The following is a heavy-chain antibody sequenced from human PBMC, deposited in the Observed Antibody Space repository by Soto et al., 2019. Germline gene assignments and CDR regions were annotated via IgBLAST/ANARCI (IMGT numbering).Heavy chain of an antibody. CDR2: IIHILGIA. Sequence: QVQLVQSGAEVKKPGSSVKVSCKAPGGTFSSYTISWVRQAPGQGLEWMGRIIHILGIANSAQKFQGRVTITADKSTSTAYMELSSLRSEDTAVYYCARGGGSDYYGMDVWGQGTTVTVSS. D-gene: IGHD2-15*01. J-gene: IGHJ6*02. CDR1: GGTFSSYT. V-gene: IGHV1-69*02. CDR3: ARGGGSDYYGMDV.